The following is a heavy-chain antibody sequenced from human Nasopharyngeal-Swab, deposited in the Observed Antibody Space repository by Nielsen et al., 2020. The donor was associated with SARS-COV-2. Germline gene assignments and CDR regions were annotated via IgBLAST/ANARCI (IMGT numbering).Heavy chain of an antibody. V-gene: IGHV3-21*04. CDR2: ISSSSSYI. CDR1: GFTFNNYN. J-gene: IGHJ6*03. Sequence: GESLKISCAASGFTFNNYNFNWVRQAPGKGLEWVSSISSSSSYIYYADSVKGRFTISRDNAKNSLYLQMNSLRSDDTAVYYCARVSGYDFYYYYYMDVWGKGTTVTVSS. D-gene: IGHD6-25*01. CDR3: ARVSGYDFYYYYYMDV.